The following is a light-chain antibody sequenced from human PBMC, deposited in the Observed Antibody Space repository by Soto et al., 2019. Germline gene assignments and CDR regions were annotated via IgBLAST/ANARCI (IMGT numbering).Light chain of an antibody. Sequence: EIVLTQSPGTLSLSPGERATLSCRASQSVSSSYLAWYQQKPGQAPRLLIYGASSRATGIPDRFSGSGSGTDFTLTLGRQEPDDFAVYYCHQYDSSPLSFGGGTKMEIK. V-gene: IGKV3-20*01. CDR3: HQYDSSPLS. CDR1: QSVSSSY. CDR2: GAS. J-gene: IGKJ4*01.